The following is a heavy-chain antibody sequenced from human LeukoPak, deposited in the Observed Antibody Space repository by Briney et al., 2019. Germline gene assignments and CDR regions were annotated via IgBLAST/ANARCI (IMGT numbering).Heavy chain of an antibody. CDR3: ARTTVTTVDWFDP. CDR1: GYTFTGYY. Sequence: ASVKVSCKPSGYTFTGYYLHWVRQAPGQGLEWMGWVSAYNGNTNYAQKLQGRVTMTTDASTSTAYMELRSLRSDDTAVYYCARTTVTTVDWFDPWGQGTLVTVSS. J-gene: IGHJ5*02. D-gene: IGHD4-17*01. CDR2: VSAYNGNT. V-gene: IGHV1-18*04.